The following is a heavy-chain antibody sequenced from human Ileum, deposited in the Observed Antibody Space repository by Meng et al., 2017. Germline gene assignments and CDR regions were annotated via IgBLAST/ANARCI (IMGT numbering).Heavy chain of an antibody. D-gene: IGHD2/OR15-2a*01. CDR2: ISLSTSYT. J-gene: IGHJ5*02. CDR1: GFTISNYG. CDR3: AILGFQGIDP. V-gene: IGHV3-21*01. Sequence: VPLVESGGGLVKSGGSLRLSCAASGFTISNYGMTWVRQAPGKGLEWVSSISLSTSYTYYADSVNGRFTISRDNAKNSVYLQMNSLRAEDTAVYYCAILGFQGIDPWGQGTLVTVSS.